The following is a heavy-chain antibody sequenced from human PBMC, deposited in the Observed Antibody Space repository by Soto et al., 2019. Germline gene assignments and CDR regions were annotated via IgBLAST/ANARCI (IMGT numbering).Heavy chain of an antibody. J-gene: IGHJ4*02. D-gene: IGHD1-1*01. Sequence: QVPLVQSGAEVKKPGGSVRVSCKASGYTFTSYGITWVRQAPGQGLEWMGWISVYNGNTNYAQRLQGRVTMTTDTSTTTAYMELRSLRSDDTAVYYCARGQKLFQDGRFDYWGQGTLVTVSS. CDR2: ISVYNGNT. V-gene: IGHV1-18*01. CDR1: GYTFTSYG. CDR3: ARGQKLFQDGRFDY.